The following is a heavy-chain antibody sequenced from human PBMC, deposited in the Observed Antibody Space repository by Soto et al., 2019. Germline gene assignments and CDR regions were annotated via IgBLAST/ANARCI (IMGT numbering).Heavy chain of an antibody. CDR3: ARNWYYYGSGSFGYYYYYGMDV. J-gene: IGHJ6*02. D-gene: IGHD3-10*01. CDR1: GGSFSGYY. Sequence: SETLSLTCAVYGGSFSGYYWSWIRQPPGKGLEWIGEINHSGSTNYNPSLKSRVTISVDTSKNQFSLKLSSVTAADTAVYYCARNWYYYGSGSFGYYYYYGMDVWGQGTTVTVS. CDR2: INHSGST. V-gene: IGHV4-34*01.